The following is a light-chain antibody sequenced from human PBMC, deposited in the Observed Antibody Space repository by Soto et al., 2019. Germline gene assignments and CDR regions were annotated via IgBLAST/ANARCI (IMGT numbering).Light chain of an antibody. Sequence: QSVLTQPASVSGSPGQSITLSCIGTRGDIGGYNYVSWYQQHPGKAPKLMIYDVGNRPSGVSNRFSGSKSGNTASLTISGLQAEDEADYYFVSYTISGTMVFGGGTKLTVL. V-gene: IGLV2-14*03. CDR2: DVG. CDR1: RGDIGGYNY. CDR3: VSYTISGTMV. J-gene: IGLJ2*01.